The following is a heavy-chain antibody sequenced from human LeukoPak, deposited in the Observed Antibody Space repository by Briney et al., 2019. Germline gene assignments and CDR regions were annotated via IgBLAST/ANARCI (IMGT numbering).Heavy chain of an antibody. D-gene: IGHD3-16*02. CDR2: IDPSDSYT. V-gene: IGHV5-10-1*01. CDR1: GYSFTTYW. Sequence: GESLKISCKGSGYSFTTYWITWVRQMPGKGLEWMGRIDPSDSYTNYSPSFQGHVTISADKSISTAYLQWSSLEASDTAMYYCARVIHLGELSLYDYRGQGTLVTVPS. J-gene: IGHJ4*02. CDR3: ARVIHLGELSLYDY.